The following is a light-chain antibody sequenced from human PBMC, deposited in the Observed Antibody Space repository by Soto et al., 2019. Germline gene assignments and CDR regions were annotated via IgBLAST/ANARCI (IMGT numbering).Light chain of an antibody. Sequence: DIQMTQSPSTLSASVGDRVTITCRASQSISSWLAWYQQKPGEAPKLLIYDASALPRGVPSRFSDSGSGTDFTLTISRLEPEDFAVYYCQQFAASPRTFGQGTKVDIK. V-gene: IGKV1-5*01. CDR1: QSISSW. CDR3: QQFAASPRT. J-gene: IGKJ1*01. CDR2: DAS.